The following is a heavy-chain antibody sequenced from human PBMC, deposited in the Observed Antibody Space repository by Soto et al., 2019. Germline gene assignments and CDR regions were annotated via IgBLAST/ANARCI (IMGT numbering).Heavy chain of an antibody. V-gene: IGHV3-21*01. J-gene: IGHJ6*02. CDR1: GFTFSSCT. Sequence: EVHLVESGGGLVKPGGSLRLSCAVSGFTFSSCTMNWVRQAPGKGLEWVSSISPSTSHIYYADSVKGRFTISRDNAKNLLFRQMSSLRAEDTDVYYCSGCSGGACQPNYGMEVWGQGPTVTVSS. CDR3: SGCSGGACQPNYGMEV. D-gene: IGHD2-15*01. CDR2: ISPSTSHI.